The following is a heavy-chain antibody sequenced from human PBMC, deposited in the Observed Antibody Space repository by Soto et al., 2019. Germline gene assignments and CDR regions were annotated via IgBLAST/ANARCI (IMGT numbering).Heavy chain of an antibody. CDR3: ARAYSSSQQYDY. J-gene: IGHJ4*02. D-gene: IGHD6-13*01. Sequence: ASVKVSCKASGYTFTSCFMHWVRQAPGQGLEWMGIINPISGSTTYAQRFQGRVTVTRDTSTNTVYMELSSLRSEDTAVYYCARAYSSSQQYDYWGQGTLVTVSS. V-gene: IGHV1-46*03. CDR1: GYTFTSCF. CDR2: INPISGST.